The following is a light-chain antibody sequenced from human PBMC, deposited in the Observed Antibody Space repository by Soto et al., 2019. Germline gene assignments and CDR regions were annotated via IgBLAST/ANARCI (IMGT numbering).Light chain of an antibody. V-gene: IGKV3-15*01. CDR3: QQYNNWST. CDR2: GES. CDR1: QSVSSN. Sequence: EIVMTQSPATLSVSPGERATLSCRASQSVSSNLAWYQQKPGQAPRLLIYGESTRATGIPARFSGSVSGTDFTFTISSLHSEDFAVYYCQQYNNWSTFGQGTRLEIK. J-gene: IGKJ5*01.